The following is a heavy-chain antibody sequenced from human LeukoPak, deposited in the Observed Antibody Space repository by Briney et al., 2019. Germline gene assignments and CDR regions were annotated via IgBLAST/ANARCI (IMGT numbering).Heavy chain of an antibody. J-gene: IGHJ3*02. CDR1: GFTFSSYG. CDR3: ARGSNFFGSGSEAFDI. CDR2: IWYDGSNK. D-gene: IGHD3-10*01. Sequence: PGGSLRLSCAASGFTFSSYGMHWVRQAPGKGLEWVAVIWYDGSNKYYADSVKGRFTISRDNSKNTLYLQMNSLRAEDTAVYYCARGSNFFGSGSEAFDIWAKGQWSPSLQ. V-gene: IGHV3-33*01.